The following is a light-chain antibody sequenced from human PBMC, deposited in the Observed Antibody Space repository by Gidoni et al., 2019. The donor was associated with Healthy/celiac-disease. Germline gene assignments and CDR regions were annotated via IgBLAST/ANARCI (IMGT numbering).Light chain of an antibody. V-gene: IGKV1-33*01. CDR3: QQNDNLPFT. CDR1: QDISNN. CDR2: DAY. Sequence: DIQMTQSPSSLSAYAGDRATITCQASQDISNNSNWYQQKPGQAPKLLIYDAYNLETGGPSRFSGSGSGTDFTFTISSLQTEDMATYYCQQNDNLPFTFGPGTKVDIK. J-gene: IGKJ3*01.